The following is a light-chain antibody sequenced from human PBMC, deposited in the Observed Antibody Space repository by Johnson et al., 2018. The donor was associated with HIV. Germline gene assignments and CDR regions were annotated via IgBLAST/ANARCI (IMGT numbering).Light chain of an antibody. J-gene: IGLJ1*01. CDR1: SSNIGNNY. CDR2: DND. V-gene: IGLV1-51*01. CDR3: GTWDNSLNVYV. Sequence: QAVLTQPPSVSAAPGQKVTISCSGSSSNIGNNYVSWYQQLPGAAPKLLISDNDKRPSGIPDRFSGSKSGASATLDITGLQPGDEANYYCGTWDNSLNVYVFGTGTKVTVL.